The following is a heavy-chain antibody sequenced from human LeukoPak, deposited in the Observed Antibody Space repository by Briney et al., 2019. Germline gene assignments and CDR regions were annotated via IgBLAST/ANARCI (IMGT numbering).Heavy chain of an antibody. J-gene: IGHJ6*03. CDR2: IYNTGST. Sequence: SETLSLTCTVSGGSISNGIYYWNWIRQPAGKGLEWIGRIYNTGSTNHSPSLKSRVTISVDTSKNQFSLKLSSVTAADTAVYFCVREYWNGIYMDVWGKGATVTVSS. CDR1: GGSISNGIYY. V-gene: IGHV4-61*02. D-gene: IGHD1-1*01. CDR3: VREYWNGIYMDV.